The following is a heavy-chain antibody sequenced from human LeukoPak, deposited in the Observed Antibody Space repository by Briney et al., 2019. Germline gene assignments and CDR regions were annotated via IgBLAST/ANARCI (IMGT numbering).Heavy chain of an antibody. D-gene: IGHD6-19*01. Sequence: GGSLRLSCAASGFTVSSNYMSWVRQAPGKGLEWVSVIYSDGSTYYADSVKGRFTISRDNSKNTLYLQMNSLRAEDTAVYYCARDGGSGWRDGMDVWGQGTTVTVSS. CDR1: GFTVSSNY. J-gene: IGHJ6*02. CDR2: IYSDGST. CDR3: ARDGGSGWRDGMDV. V-gene: IGHV3-53*01.